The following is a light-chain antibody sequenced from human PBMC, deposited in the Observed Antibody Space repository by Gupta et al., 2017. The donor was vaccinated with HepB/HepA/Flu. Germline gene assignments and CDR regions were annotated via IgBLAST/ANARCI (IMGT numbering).Light chain of an antibody. CDR1: TGAVTSGYY. J-gene: IGLJ2*01. Sequence: QTVVTQEPSLTVSPGGTVTLTCASSTGAVTSGYYPNWLQHKPGQAPRALIYSTSNTASSTRVLFSTSPRGGKAALTLAGGQPEDEDEYYCLLAYGVNVVFGGGTKLTVL. CDR3: LLAYGVNVV. V-gene: IGLV7-43*01. CDR2: STS.